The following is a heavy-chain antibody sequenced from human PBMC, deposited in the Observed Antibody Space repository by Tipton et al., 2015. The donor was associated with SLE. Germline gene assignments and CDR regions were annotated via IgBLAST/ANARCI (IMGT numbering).Heavy chain of an antibody. CDR3: ARDESGFKDFFDY. CDR1: GYTLTNYG. V-gene: IGHV1-18*01. D-gene: IGHD5-12*01. Sequence: QVQLVQSGAEVKKPGASVKVSCKASGYTLTNYGFNWVRQAPGQGLEWMGWIGADKGNTNYALKFQGRVTMTRDKTTSTAYMELRSLRSDDTAIYYCARDESGFKDFFDYWVQGTLVTVSS. J-gene: IGHJ4*02. CDR2: IGADKGNT.